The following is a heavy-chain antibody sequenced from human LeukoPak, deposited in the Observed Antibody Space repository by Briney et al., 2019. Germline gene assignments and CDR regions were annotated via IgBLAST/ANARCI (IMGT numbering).Heavy chain of an antibody. CDR2: IKPNSGVT. CDR3: ARPSYCGGGCYYYFDY. Sequence: ASVKVSCKASGYTFSDYYIHWLRQAPGQGLEWMGWIKPNSGVTNYARNFQGRSTMTRDTSISTAFMELSSLRSDDTAVYYCARPSYCGGGCYYYFDYWGQGTLVTVSS. D-gene: IGHD2-21*02. J-gene: IGHJ4*02. CDR1: GYTFSDYY. V-gene: IGHV1-2*02.